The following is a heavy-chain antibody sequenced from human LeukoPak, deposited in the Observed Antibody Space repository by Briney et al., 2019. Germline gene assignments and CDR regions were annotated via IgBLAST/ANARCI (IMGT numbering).Heavy chain of an antibody. V-gene: IGHV4-39*07. CDR1: GGSISSSSYY. CDR2: IYHSGST. J-gene: IGHJ6*03. D-gene: IGHD1-1*01. CDR3: ARDGGTNYYYYYMDV. Sequence: SETLSPTCTVSGGSISSSSYYWGWIRQPPGKGLEWIGSIYHSGSTYYNPSLKSRVTISVDTSKNQFSLKLSSVTAADTAVYYCARDGGTNYYYYYMDVWGKGTTVTVSS.